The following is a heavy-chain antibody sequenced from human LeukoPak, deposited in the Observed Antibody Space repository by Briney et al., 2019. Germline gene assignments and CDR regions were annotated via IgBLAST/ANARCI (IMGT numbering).Heavy chain of an antibody. J-gene: IGHJ4*02. Sequence: PGGSLRLSCAASGFTFSSYSMNWVRQAPGKGLEWVSSISSSSSYIYYADSVKGRFTISRDNAKNSLYLQMNSLRAEDTAVYYCAREYSSGWYLEKVRYFDYWGQGTLVTVSS. CDR2: ISSSSSYI. CDR1: GFTFSSYS. CDR3: AREYSSGWYLEKVRYFDY. D-gene: IGHD6-19*01. V-gene: IGHV3-21*01.